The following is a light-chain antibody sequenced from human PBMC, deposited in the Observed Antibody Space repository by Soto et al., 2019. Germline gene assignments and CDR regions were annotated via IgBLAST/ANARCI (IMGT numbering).Light chain of an antibody. CDR3: QVWDSSSDPVV. V-gene: IGLV3-21*02. CDR1: NIGSKN. Sequence: SYELTQPPSVSVAPGQTARITCGGNNIGSKNVHWYQQKPGQAPVLVVYDATDRPSGIPERFSGSNSGNTATLTISRVEAGDEADYYCQVWDSSSDPVVFGGGTKLTVL. CDR2: DAT. J-gene: IGLJ2*01.